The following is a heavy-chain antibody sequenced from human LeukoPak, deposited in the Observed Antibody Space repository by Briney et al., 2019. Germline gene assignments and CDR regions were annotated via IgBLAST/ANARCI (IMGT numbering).Heavy chain of an antibody. Sequence: GGSLRLSCAASGFTFSTYWMSWVRQAPGKGLEWVSAISGSGGSTYYADSVKGRFTISRDNSKNTLYLQMNSLRAEDTAVYYCAKDRGSYDILTGYSLDYWGQGTLVTVSS. CDR1: GFTFSTYW. J-gene: IGHJ4*02. CDR3: AKDRGSYDILTGYSLDY. CDR2: ISGSGGST. D-gene: IGHD3-9*01. V-gene: IGHV3-23*01.